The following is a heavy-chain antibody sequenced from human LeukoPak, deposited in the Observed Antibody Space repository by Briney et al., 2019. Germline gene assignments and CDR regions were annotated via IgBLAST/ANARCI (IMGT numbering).Heavy chain of an antibody. J-gene: IGHJ4*02. Sequence: PGGSLRLSCAASGFTFSDAWMSWVRQAPGVGLEWVGRIKSKTDGGTTDYAAPVKGRFTISRDDSKTTLYLQINSLKTEDTAVYYCTADMPASSRASDYWGQGTLVTVSS. CDR2: IKSKTDGGTT. CDR1: GFTFSDAW. D-gene: IGHD2-15*01. CDR3: TADMPASSRASDY. V-gene: IGHV3-15*01.